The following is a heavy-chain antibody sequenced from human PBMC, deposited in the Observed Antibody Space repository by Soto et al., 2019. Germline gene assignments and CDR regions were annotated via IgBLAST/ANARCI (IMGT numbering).Heavy chain of an antibody. D-gene: IGHD3-3*01. CDR2: IIPIFGTA. V-gene: IGHV1-69*13. J-gene: IGHJ6*02. CDR3: ARGSKGHYDFWSGFFGQYGTNV. CDR1: GGTFSSYA. Sequence: SVKVSCKASGGTFSSYAISWVRQAPGQGLEWMGGIIPIFGTANYAQKFQGRVTITADESTSTAYMELSSLRSDDTAVYYCARGSKGHYDFWSGFFGQYGTNVWGQGTTVTVSS.